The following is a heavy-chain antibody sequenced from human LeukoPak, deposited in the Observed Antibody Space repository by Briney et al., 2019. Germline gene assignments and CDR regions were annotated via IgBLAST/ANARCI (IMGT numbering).Heavy chain of an antibody. V-gene: IGHV4-34*01. CDR2: INHSGST. J-gene: IGHJ4*02. D-gene: IGHD5-18*01. Sequence: SETLSLTCAVYGGSFRGYYWSWIRQPPGKGLEWIGEINHSGSTNYNPSLKSRVTISVDTSKNQFSLKLSSVTAADTAVYYCARGDGYSYGAYFNYWGQGTLVTVSS. CDR1: GGSFRGYY. CDR3: ARGDGYSYGAYFNY.